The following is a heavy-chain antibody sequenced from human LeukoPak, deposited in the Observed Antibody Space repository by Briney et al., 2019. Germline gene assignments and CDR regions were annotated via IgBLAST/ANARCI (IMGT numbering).Heavy chain of an antibody. J-gene: IGHJ4*02. V-gene: IGHV3-30*04. Sequence: PGGSLRLSCAAFGFSFSGYAMHWVRRTPGKGLEWVAVISHDEKNKFYAETVKGRFTISRDNSKNTLFLEMNRLRPEDTAFYYCATTFRGVIITRLDYWGQGTLVTVSS. CDR1: GFSFSGYA. D-gene: IGHD3-10*01. CDR3: ATTFRGVIITRLDY. CDR2: ISHDEKNK.